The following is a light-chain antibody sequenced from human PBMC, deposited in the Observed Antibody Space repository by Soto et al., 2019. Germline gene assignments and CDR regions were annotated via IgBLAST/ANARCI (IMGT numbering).Light chain of an antibody. J-gene: IGKJ1*01. CDR2: GAS. Sequence: EIVLTQSPGTLSLSPGERATLSCRASQSVSRTYLAWYQHKPGQAPRLLTYGASSRATGIPDRFSGSGSGTDFTLTISRLEPEDFAVYYCQQYGTSPGTFGQGTKVEIK. CDR3: QQYGTSPGT. V-gene: IGKV3-20*01. CDR1: QSVSRTY.